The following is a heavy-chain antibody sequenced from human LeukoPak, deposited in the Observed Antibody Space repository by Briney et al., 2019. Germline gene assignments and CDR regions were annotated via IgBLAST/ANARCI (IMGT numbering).Heavy chain of an antibody. D-gene: IGHD3-22*01. CDR2: IYPGDSDT. J-gene: IGHJ4*02. CDR3: ARHEYYYDSSGYYYLDY. Sequence: GESLKISCEASGYSFRNYWIAWVRQMPGKGLEWMGIIYPGDSDTRYSPSFQGQVTISADKSISTAYLQWSSLKASDTAMYYCARHEYYYDSSGYYYLDYWGQGTLVTVSS. CDR1: GYSFRNYW. V-gene: IGHV5-51*01.